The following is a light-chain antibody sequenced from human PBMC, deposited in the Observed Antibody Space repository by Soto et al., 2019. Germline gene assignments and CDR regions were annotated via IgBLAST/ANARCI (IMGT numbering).Light chain of an antibody. J-gene: IGKJ1*01. CDR2: GAS. CDR3: QQSGSSLWT. CDR1: QSVSSTY. Sequence: EIVLTQSPGTLSLSPGERATLSCRTSQSVSSTYLAWYQQKPGQPPRLLIYGASNRATGIPDRFSGSGSGTDFTLTISRLEPEDFAVYYCQQSGSSLWTFGQGTKVE. V-gene: IGKV3-20*01.